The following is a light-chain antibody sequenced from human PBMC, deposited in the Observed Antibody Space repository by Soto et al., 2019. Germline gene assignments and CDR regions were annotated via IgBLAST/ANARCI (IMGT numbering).Light chain of an antibody. V-gene: IGKV2-24*01. CDR1: QSLAHSDGNTY. CDR3: MQATQFXHT. Sequence: DVALTQTPLSSPVTLGQPASISCRSSQSLAHSDGNTYLSWLQQRPGQPPRLLIYKVSVRFSGVPDRFSGSGAGTDFTLRISXXXXXXVGVYYCMQATQFXHTLGQ. J-gene: IGKJ2*01. CDR2: KVS.